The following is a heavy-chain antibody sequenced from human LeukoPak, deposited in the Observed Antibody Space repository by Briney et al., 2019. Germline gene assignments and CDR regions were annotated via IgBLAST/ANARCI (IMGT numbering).Heavy chain of an antibody. CDR1: GGSVSSGSYY. CDR3: ARRVYYYYGMDV. Sequence: SETLSLTCTVSGGSVSSGSYYWSWIRQPPGKGLEWIGYIYYSGSTNYNPSLKSRVTISVDTSKNQFSLKLSSVTAADTAVYYCARRVYYYYGMDVWGKGTTVTVSS. J-gene: IGHJ6*04. V-gene: IGHV4-61*01. CDR2: IYYSGST.